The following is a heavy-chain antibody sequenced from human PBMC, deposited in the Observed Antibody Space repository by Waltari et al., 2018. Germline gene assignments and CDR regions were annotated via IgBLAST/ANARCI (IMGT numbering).Heavy chain of an antibody. D-gene: IGHD2-15*01. CDR3: AHVGTAATPMDV. CDR2: ISGSGGST. Sequence: EVQLLESGGGLVQPGGSLRLSCAASGFTFRSYAMSWVRQAPGKGLEWVSAISGSGGSTYYADSVKGRFTISRDNSKNTLYLQMNSLRAEDTAVYYCAHVGTAATPMDVWGKGTTVTISS. J-gene: IGHJ6*03. CDR1: GFTFRSYA. V-gene: IGHV3-23*01.